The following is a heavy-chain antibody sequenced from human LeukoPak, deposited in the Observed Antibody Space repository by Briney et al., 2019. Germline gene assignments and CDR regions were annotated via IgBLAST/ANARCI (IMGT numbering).Heavy chain of an antibody. CDR2: ISAYNGNT. CDR3: TRDEYYYDSSGYRQNWFDP. J-gene: IGHJ5*02. Sequence: ASVKVSCKASGYTFTSYGISWVRQAPGQGLEWMGWISAYNGNTNYAQKLQGRVTMTTDTSTSTAYMELRSLRSDDTAVYYCTRDEYYYDSSGYRQNWFDPWGQGTLVTVSS. CDR1: GYTFTSYG. D-gene: IGHD3-22*01. V-gene: IGHV1-18*01.